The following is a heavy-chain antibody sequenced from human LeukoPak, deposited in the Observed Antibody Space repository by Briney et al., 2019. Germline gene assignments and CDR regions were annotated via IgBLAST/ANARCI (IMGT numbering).Heavy chain of an antibody. V-gene: IGHV4-59*01. CDR1: GGSMSSYY. D-gene: IGHD5-24*01. CDR2: IYYSGST. J-gene: IGHJ4*02. CDR3: ARDRWRLQPDY. Sequence: PSETLSFTCTVSGGSMSSYYWSWIRQPPGKGVEWIGSIYYSGSTNYNPSLKSRVTISVDTSKNQFSLKLTSVTAADTAVYYCARDRWRLQPDYWGQGILVTVSS.